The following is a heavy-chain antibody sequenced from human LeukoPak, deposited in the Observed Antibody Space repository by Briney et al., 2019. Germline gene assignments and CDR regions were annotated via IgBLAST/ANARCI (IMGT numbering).Heavy chain of an antibody. CDR1: GGSINSYY. CDR2: IYYSGST. V-gene: IGHV4-59*08. D-gene: IGHD3-22*01. Sequence: SETLSLTCTVSGGSINSYYWSWIRQPPGKGLEWIGYIYYSGSTKYNPSLKSRVSISLDKSKNQFSLKLSSVTAADTAVYCCAALWERRGVIAADYWGQGTLVTVSS. J-gene: IGHJ4*02. CDR3: AALWERRGVIAADY.